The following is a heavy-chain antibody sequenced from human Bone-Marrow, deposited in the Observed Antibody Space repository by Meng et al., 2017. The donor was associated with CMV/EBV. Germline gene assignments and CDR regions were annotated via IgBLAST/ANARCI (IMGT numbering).Heavy chain of an antibody. D-gene: IGHD2-2*01. CDR2: ISSSSSYI. V-gene: IGHV3-21*01. CDR3: ARGNGGRYCSSTSCYLYGMDF. Sequence: GESLKISCAASGFTVSSKYMTWVRQTPGKGLEWVSSISSSSSYIYYADSVKGRFTISRDNAKNSLYLQMNSLRAEDTAVYYCARGNGGRYCSSTSCYLYGMDFWGQGTTVTVSS. J-gene: IGHJ6*02. CDR1: GFTVSSKY.